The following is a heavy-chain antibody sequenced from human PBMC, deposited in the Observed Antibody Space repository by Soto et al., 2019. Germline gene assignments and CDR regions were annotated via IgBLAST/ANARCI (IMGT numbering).Heavy chain of an antibody. CDR2: LNQDGSEK. D-gene: IGHD1-26*01. Sequence: PGGSMTLSCAASGFTFTDYWMSWVRQAPGKGLEWVANLNQDGSEKNCVDSVKGRFTISRDNAKNSVYLQLNSLRAEDTAVYYCARDRFIGNYYVKGVTYFFDHSGQGAPVTVSS. CDR3: ARDRFIGNYYVKGVTYFFDH. CDR1: GFTFTDYW. V-gene: IGHV3-7*03. J-gene: IGHJ4*02.